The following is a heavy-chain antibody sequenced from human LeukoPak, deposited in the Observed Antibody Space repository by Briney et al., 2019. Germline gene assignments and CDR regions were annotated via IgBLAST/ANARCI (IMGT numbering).Heavy chain of an antibody. V-gene: IGHV4-59*01. CDR3: ARDSMRAAMVRRNYGMAV. D-gene: IGHD5-18*01. J-gene: IGHJ6*04. Sequence: SETLPLTCTVPRGSISSYHWSWIRQPPGKGLERIRHIYYSGSTHYNPPLKSRVTISVDTFKTQFSLRLSSVTAADTVVYNCARDSMRAAMVRRNYGMAVWGKGTTVTVSS. CDR1: RGSISSYH. CDR2: IYYSGST.